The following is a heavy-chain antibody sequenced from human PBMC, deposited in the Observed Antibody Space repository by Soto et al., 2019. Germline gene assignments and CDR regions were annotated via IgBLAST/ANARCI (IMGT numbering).Heavy chain of an antibody. Sequence: SETLSLTCTVSGGSISSYYCSWIRQAAGKGLEWIGRIHTSGSPNYNPSLKSRVTMSADTSKNQFSLKLTSVTAADTAVYYCATGGTYFDYWGQGTLVTVSS. V-gene: IGHV4-4*07. CDR3: ATGGTYFDY. CDR2: IHTSGSP. J-gene: IGHJ4*02. CDR1: GGSISSYY.